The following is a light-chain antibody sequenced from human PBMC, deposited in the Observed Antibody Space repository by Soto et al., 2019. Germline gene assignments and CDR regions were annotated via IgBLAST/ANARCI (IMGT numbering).Light chain of an antibody. Sequence: EIVMTQSPAPLSVSPGERATLSCRASQSVSSNFDWYQQKPGQAPRLLIYGASTRAPGIPARFSGSGSGTEFTLTISSLQSEDFAVYYCQQYNNWPRTFGQGTKVELK. CDR3: QQYNNWPRT. CDR1: QSVSSN. J-gene: IGKJ1*01. CDR2: GAS. V-gene: IGKV3-15*01.